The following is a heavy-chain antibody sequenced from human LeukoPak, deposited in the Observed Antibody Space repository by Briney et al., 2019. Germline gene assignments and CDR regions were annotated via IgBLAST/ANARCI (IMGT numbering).Heavy chain of an antibody. V-gene: IGHV3-9*01. Sequence: SGGSLRLSCAASGFTFDDYAMHWVRQAPGKGLEGVSGISWNSGSICYADSVKGRFTISRDNAKNSLYLQMNSLRAEDTALYYCAKAGDSSSWYDYYYMDVWGKGTTVTVSS. CDR2: ISWNSGSI. J-gene: IGHJ6*03. D-gene: IGHD6-13*01. CDR1: GFTFDDYA. CDR3: AKAGDSSSWYDYYYMDV.